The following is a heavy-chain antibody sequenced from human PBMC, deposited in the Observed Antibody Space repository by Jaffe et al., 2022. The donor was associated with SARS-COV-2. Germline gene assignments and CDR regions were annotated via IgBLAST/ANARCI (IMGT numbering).Heavy chain of an antibody. CDR1: RNTFDTNY. D-gene: IGHD2-2*01. V-gene: IGHV1-46*02. CDR2: INPSGRST. CDR3: VRDPDAFSLGYYYGMDV. J-gene: IGHJ6*02. Sequence: QVQLVQSGAEVKMPGASVRVSCRASRNTFDTNYIHWVRQAPGQGLDYMGMINPSGRSTKCAQKFQGRVTLTRDTSTSTVYMELSSLRSEDTAVYYCVRDPDAFSLGYYYGMDVWGQGTTVIVSS.